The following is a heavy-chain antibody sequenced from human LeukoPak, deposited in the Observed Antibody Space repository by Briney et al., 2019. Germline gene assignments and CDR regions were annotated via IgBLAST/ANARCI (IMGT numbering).Heavy chain of an antibody. J-gene: IGHJ4*02. V-gene: IGHV3-23*01. CDR2: ISGRGDST. Sequence: PGGSLRLSCASSGFTFSSYAMSWVRQAPGKGLEWVSTISGRGDSTYYADSVKGRFTISRDNSKNTLYLQMNTLRAEDTAVYYCAKIGEPYGSGSYYVDYWGQGTLVTVSS. CDR3: AKIGEPYGSGSYYVDY. D-gene: IGHD3-10*01. CDR1: GFTFSSYA.